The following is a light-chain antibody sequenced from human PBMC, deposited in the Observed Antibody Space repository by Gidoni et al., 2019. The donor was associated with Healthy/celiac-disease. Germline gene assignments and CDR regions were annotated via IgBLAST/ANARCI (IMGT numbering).Light chain of an antibody. CDR3: QQLNSYPLT. Sequence: DIQLTQSPSFLSASVGDRVTITCRASQGISSYLAWYQQKPGKAPKPLIYAASTLQSGVPSRFSGSGSGTEFTLTISSLHPEDFATYYCQQLNSYPLTFGGGTKVEIK. CDR1: QGISSY. V-gene: IGKV1-9*01. J-gene: IGKJ4*01. CDR2: AAS.